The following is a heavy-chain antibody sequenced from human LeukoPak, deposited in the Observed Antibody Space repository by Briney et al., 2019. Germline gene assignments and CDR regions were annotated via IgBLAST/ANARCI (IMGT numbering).Heavy chain of an antibody. J-gene: IGHJ5*02. CDR3: ARELADWSGYDRVVSIWFDP. D-gene: IGHD5-12*01. Sequence: PSETLSLTCTVSGGSISSGSYYWSWIRQPAGKGLEWIGRIYTSGSTNYNPSLKSRVTISVDTSKNQFSLKLSSVTAADTAVYYCARELADWSGYDRVVSIWFDPWGQGTLVTVSS. V-gene: IGHV4-61*02. CDR1: GGSISSGSYY. CDR2: IYTSGST.